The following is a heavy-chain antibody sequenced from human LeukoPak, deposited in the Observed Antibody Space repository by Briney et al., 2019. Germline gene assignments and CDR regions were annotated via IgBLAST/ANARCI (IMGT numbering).Heavy chain of an antibody. CDR3: ASKEGY. J-gene: IGHJ4*02. Sequence: ASVKVSCKASGYTFTGYYMHWVRQAPGQGLEWMGGFDPEDGETIYAQKFQGRVTMTEDTSTDTAYMELSSLRSEDTAVYYCASKEGYWGQGTLVTVSS. V-gene: IGHV1-24*01. CDR1: GYTFTGYY. CDR2: FDPEDGET.